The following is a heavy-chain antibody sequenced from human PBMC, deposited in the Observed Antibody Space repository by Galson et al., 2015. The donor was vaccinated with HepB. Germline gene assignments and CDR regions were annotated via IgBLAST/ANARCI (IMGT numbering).Heavy chain of an antibody. J-gene: IGHJ4*02. CDR1: GFTFSSYA. Sequence: SLRLSCAAYGFTFSSYAMSWVRQAPGKGLEWVSAISGSGGSTYYADSVKGRFTISRDNSKNTLYLQMNSLRAEDTAVYYCAKERDSSGWYVGTPVDYWGQGTLVTVSS. CDR2: ISGSGGST. V-gene: IGHV3-23*01. CDR3: AKERDSSGWYVGTPVDY. D-gene: IGHD6-19*01.